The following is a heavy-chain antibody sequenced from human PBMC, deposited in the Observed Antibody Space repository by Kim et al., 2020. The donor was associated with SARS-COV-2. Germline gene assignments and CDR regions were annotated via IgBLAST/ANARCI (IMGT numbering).Heavy chain of an antibody. Sequence: SQTLSLTCAISGDSVSSNSAAWNWIRQSPSRGLEWLGRTYYRSEWYNDYAVSVKSRITINPDTSKNQFSLQLNSVTPEDTAVYYCARETMVRGVISWFDPWGQGTLVTVSS. V-gene: IGHV6-1*01. CDR1: GDSVSSNSAA. CDR2: TYYRSEWYN. D-gene: IGHD3-10*01. J-gene: IGHJ5*02. CDR3: ARETMVRGVISWFDP.